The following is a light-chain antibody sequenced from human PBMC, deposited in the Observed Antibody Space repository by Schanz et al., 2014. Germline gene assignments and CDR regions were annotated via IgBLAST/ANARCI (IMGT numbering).Light chain of an antibody. CDR3: QSYDSSLSGGV. V-gene: IGLV2-11*01. CDR2: EGS. CDR1: SSDVGGYNY. Sequence: QSVLTQPRSVSGSPGQSVTISCTGTSSDVGGYNYVSWYQQHPGKAPKLMIYEGSKRPSGVSNRFSGSKSGNTASLTISGLQAEDEADYYCQSYDSSLSGGVFGGGTKLTVL. J-gene: IGLJ2*01.